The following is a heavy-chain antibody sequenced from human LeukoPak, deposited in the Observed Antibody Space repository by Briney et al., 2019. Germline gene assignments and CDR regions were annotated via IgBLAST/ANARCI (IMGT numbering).Heavy chain of an antibody. Sequence: PSETLSLTCTVSGGSIHSYWSWIRQPAGKGLEWIGRISGSGTITYNPALQSRLPISIDTSKNQFSLKLMSVTAADSAVYYWARDSGTTGEVKFDLWGQGTLVTVSS. V-gene: IGHV4-4*07. J-gene: IGHJ5*02. CDR1: GGSIHSY. D-gene: IGHD3-10*01. CDR3: ARDSGTTGEVKFDL. CDR2: ISGSGTI.